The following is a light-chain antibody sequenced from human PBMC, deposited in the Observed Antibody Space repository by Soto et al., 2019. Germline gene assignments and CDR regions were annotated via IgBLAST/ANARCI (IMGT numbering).Light chain of an antibody. J-gene: IGKJ1*01. Sequence: EIVLTQSPATLSLSPGERATLSCRASQSVSSYLAWYQQKHGQAPRLLIYDASNRATGIPARFSGSGSGTDLTITISRLEPEDFAVYYCQQYGSSSWTFGQGTKVDIK. CDR2: DAS. CDR3: QQYGSSSWT. CDR1: QSVSSY. V-gene: IGKV3-11*01.